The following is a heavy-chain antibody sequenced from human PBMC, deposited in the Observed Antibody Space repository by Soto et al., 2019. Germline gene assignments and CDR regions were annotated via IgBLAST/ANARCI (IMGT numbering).Heavy chain of an antibody. J-gene: IGHJ4*02. Sequence: ASVKVSCNSSGYTFTSYYMHGVRHSPGQGLEWMGIINPSGGSTSYAQKFQGRVTMTRDTSTSTVYMELSSLRSEDTAVYYCARGEYSGYPGDFDYWGQGTLVTVSS. CDR1: GYTFTSYY. CDR3: ARGEYSGYPGDFDY. V-gene: IGHV1-46*03. CDR2: INPSGGST. D-gene: IGHD5-12*01.